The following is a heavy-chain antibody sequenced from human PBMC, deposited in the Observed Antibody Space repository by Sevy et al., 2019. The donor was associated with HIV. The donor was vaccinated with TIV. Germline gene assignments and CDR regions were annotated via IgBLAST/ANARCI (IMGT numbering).Heavy chain of an antibody. CDR1: GFTFSSYA. V-gene: IGHV3-23*01. D-gene: IGHD3-22*01. CDR3: ASRTYYYDSSGHYRDY. CDR2: ISGSGGST. Sequence: GGSLRLSCAASGFTFSSYAMSWVRQAPGKGLEWVSAISGSGGSTYYADSVKGRFTISRDNSKNTLYLQMNSLRAEDTAVYYCASRTYYYDSSGHYRDYWGQGTLVTVSS. J-gene: IGHJ4*02.